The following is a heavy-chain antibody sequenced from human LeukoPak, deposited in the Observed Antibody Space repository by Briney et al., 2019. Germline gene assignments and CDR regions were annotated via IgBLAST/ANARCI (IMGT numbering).Heavy chain of an antibody. CDR1: GYTFTSYD. Sequence: ASVKVPCKASGYTFTSYDINWVRQATGQGLEWMGWMNPNSGNTGYAQKFQGRVTMTRNTSISTAYMELSSLRSEDTAVYYCARGYRYYDSSGYYSVDYWGQGTLVTVSS. CDR2: MNPNSGNT. J-gene: IGHJ4*02. CDR3: ARGYRYYDSSGYYSVDY. V-gene: IGHV1-8*01. D-gene: IGHD3-22*01.